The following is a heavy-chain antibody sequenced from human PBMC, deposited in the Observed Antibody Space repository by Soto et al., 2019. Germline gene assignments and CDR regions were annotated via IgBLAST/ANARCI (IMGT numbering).Heavy chain of an antibody. CDR2: IYYSGST. D-gene: IGHD4-17*01. CDR1: GGSISSSSYY. Sequence: SETLSLTCTVSGGSISSSSYYWGWIRQPPGKGLEWIGSIYYSGSTYYNPSLKSRVTISVDTSKNQFSLKLSSVTAADTAVYYCARQLEACGDYGCGSPIDYWGQGTLVTVSS. CDR3: ARQLEACGDYGCGSPIDY. J-gene: IGHJ4*02. V-gene: IGHV4-39*01.